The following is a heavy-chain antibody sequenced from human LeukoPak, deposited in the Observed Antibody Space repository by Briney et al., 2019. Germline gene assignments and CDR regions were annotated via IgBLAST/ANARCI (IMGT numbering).Heavy chain of an antibody. CDR2: IKQDGSEK. CDR3: VGHSDY. CDR1: GFSFSSYW. D-gene: IGHD3-16*01. Sequence: GGSLRLSCAASGFSFSSYWMSRVRQAPGKGLEWVANIKQDGSEKYYVDSVKGRFTISRDNAKNSLYLQMSSLRAEDTAVYYCVGHSDYWGQGTLVTVSS. J-gene: IGHJ4*02. V-gene: IGHV3-7*01.